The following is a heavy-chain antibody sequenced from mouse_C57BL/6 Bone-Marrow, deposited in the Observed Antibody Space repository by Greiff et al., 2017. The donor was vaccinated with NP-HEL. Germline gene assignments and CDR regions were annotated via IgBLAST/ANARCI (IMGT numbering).Heavy chain of an antibody. D-gene: IGHD1-1*01. V-gene: IGHV1-19*01. Sequence: VKLMESGPVLVKPGASVKMSCKASGYTFTDYYMNWVKQSHGKSLEWIGVINPYNGGTSYNQKFKGKATLTVDKSSSTAYMELNSLTSEDSAVYYCARDYYGSSYGGFAYWGQGTLVTVSA. J-gene: IGHJ3*01. CDR2: INPYNGGT. CDR1: GYTFTDYY. CDR3: ARDYYGSSYGGFAY.